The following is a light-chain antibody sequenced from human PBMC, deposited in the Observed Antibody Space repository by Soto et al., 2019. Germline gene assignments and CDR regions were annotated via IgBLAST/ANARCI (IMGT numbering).Light chain of an antibody. V-gene: IGLV2-8*01. CDR1: TSDVGGYDY. J-gene: IGLJ2*01. CDR2: EVT. Sequence: QSALTQPPSASGSPGQSVTISCTGTTSDVGGYDYVSWYQQHPGKAPKLMIYEVTNRPSGVPNRFSGSRSGNTASLTVSGLQAEDEADYYCSAYAGNINVLFGGGTKLTVL. CDR3: SAYAGNINVL.